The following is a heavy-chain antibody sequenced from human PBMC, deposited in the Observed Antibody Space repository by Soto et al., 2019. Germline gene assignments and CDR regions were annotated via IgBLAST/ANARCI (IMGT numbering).Heavy chain of an antibody. V-gene: IGHV4-31*03. CDR1: GGSIICAVYY. CDR2: IYYNGNT. J-gene: IGHJ3*02. CDR3: ARDRDGYEREDAFDI. Sequence: SETLSLTCTVSGGSIICAVYYWSWIRHHPGKGLEWIGYIYYNGNTHYNPSLKSRVIISVDTSKNQFSLKLSSVTAADTAMYYCARDRDGYEREDAFDIWGQGTLVTVS. D-gene: IGHD5-12*01.